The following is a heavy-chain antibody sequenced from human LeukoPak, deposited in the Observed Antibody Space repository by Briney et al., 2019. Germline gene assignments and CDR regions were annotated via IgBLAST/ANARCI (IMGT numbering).Heavy chain of an antibody. Sequence: PGGSLRLSCAASGFTFSNYAMSWLRQAPGKGLEWVTSINAGSSRTDYADAVKGRFTISRDNYDNTVWLQMNSLRAEDTAVYYCARRYGYHFDSWGQGTLVTVSP. V-gene: IGHV3-23*01. CDR3: ARRYGYHFDS. CDR2: INAGSSRT. CDR1: GFTFSNYA. J-gene: IGHJ4*02. D-gene: IGHD6-13*01.